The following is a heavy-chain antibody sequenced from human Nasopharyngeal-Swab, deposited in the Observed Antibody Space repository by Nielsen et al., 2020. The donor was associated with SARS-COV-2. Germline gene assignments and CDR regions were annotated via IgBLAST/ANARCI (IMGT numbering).Heavy chain of an antibody. CDR2: NHPGDSDT. CDR1: GYSFTSYW. Sequence: GESLKISCKGSGYSFTSYWIGWVRQVPGKGLEWMGINHPGDSDTKYSPSFQGQVTISVDRSITTAYLQWGSLKASDTASYYCARVETGGSWTYYVDSWGQGTLVTVSS. CDR3: ARVETGGSWTYYVDS. D-gene: IGHD2-15*01. V-gene: IGHV5-51*01. J-gene: IGHJ4*02.